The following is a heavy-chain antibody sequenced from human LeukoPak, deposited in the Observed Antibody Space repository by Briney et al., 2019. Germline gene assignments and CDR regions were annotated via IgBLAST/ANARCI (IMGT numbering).Heavy chain of an antibody. CDR3: ARGQFTMIVSNYFDY. D-gene: IGHD3-22*01. CDR2: IYYSGNT. V-gene: IGHV4-39*01. J-gene: IGHJ4*02. Sequence: KTSETLSLTCTVSGGSISSSSYYWGWIRQRPGKGLEWIGSIYYSGNTYYNPSLKSRVTISVDTSENQFSLKLSSVTAADTAVYYCARGQFTMIVSNYFDYWGQGTLVTVSS. CDR1: GGSISSSSYY.